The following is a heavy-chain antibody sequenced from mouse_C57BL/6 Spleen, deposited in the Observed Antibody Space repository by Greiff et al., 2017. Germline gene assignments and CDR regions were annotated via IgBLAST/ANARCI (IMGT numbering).Heavy chain of an antibody. CDR1: GFNIKDDY. V-gene: IGHV14-4*01. CDR2: FDPENGDT. CDR3: TTCYNNLGDY. J-gene: IGHJ2*01. Sequence: VQLQQSGAELVRPGASVKLSCTASGFNIKDDYMHWVKQRPEQGLEWIGWFDPENGDTEYASKFQGKATITADTSSNSAYLQLSSLTSEDTAVYSCTTCYNNLGDYWGQGTTLTVSS. D-gene: IGHD2-5*01.